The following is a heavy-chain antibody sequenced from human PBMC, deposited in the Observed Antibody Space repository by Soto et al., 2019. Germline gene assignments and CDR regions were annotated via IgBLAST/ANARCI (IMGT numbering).Heavy chain of an antibody. CDR1: GGTFSSYA. Sequence: SVKVSCKASGGTFSSYAISWVRQAPGQGLEWMGGIIPIFGTANYAQKFQGRATISADGSTSTAYMELSSVRSEETAVYYCATMEAAAADVGYYGMGVWVHGTTLAVSS. J-gene: IGHJ6*02. V-gene: IGHV1-69*13. D-gene: IGHD6-13*01. CDR2: IIPIFGTA. CDR3: ATMEAAAADVGYYGMGV.